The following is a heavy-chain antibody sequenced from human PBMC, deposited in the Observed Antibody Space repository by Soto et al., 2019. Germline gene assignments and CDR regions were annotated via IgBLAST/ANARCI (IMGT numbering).Heavy chain of an antibody. J-gene: IGHJ3*02. CDR3: ARGRVYYYDSSGYDAFDI. V-gene: IGHV1-69*13. Sequence: SVKVSCKASGGTFSSYAISWVRQAPGQGLEWMGGIIPIFGTANYAQKFQGRVTITADESTSTAYMELSSLRSEDTAVYYCARGRVYYYDSSGYDAFDIWGQGTMVTVSS. D-gene: IGHD3-22*01. CDR1: GGTFSSYA. CDR2: IIPIFGTA.